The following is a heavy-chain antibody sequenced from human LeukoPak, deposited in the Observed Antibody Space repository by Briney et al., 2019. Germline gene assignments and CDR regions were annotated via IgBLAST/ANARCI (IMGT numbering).Heavy chain of an antibody. CDR2: IASETYGGTA. V-gene: IGHV3-49*04. Sequence: GGSLRLSCAASGFTFSSYGMSWVRQAPGKGLEWVGFIASETYGGTAEYAASVKGRFTISRDDSKSIAYLQMNSLKTEDTAVYYCTRDQTPYYWGQGTLVTVSS. CDR3: TRDQTPYY. J-gene: IGHJ4*02. CDR1: GFTFSSYG.